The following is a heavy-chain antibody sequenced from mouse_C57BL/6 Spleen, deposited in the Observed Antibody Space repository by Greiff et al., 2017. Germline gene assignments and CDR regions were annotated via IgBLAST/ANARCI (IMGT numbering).Heavy chain of an antibody. Sequence: EVKLMESGAELVKPGASVKLSCTASGFNIKDYYMHWVKQRTEQGLEWIGKIDPEDGETKYDPKFQGKATITADTSSNTAYLQLSSLTSEDAAVYDGSRWRPRGVYFEDWGPGTTLTVAS. CDR3: SRWRPRGVYFED. V-gene: IGHV14-2*01. CDR2: IDPEDGET. CDR1: GFNIKDYY. J-gene: IGHJ2*01.